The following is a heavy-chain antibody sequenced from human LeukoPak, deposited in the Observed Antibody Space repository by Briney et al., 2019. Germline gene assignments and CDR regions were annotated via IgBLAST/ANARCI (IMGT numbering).Heavy chain of an antibody. V-gene: IGHV3-23*01. CDR2: IRSSGDGT. D-gene: IGHD5-24*01. Sequence: GGSLRLSCAASGFTFRNYLMSWVRQAPGEGLEWVSSIRSSGDGTFYTDSVRGRFSISRDNSKNTLYLQMNSLTAEDTAVYYCARRDNYGGDVNYFASWGQGTLVTVSS. CDR3: ARRDNYGGDVNYFAS. CDR1: GFTFRNYL. J-gene: IGHJ4*02.